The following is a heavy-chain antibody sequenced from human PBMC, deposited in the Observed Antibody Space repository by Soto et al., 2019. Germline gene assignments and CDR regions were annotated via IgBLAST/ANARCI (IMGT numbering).Heavy chain of an antibody. J-gene: IGHJ5*02. V-gene: IGHV1-69*01. D-gene: IGHD2-2*01. CDR1: GGNFSDHG. CDR3: ATARGTSWYNWFDP. CDR2: IIPLFGTT. Sequence: QVQLVQSGAELKKPGSSVKVSCKASGGNFSDHGISWVRQAPGQGLEWMGGIIPLFGTTNYAHKFKGRVTITADESTNTVYMELTSLTFEDTAIYYCATARGTSWYNWFDPWGQGTLVIVSS.